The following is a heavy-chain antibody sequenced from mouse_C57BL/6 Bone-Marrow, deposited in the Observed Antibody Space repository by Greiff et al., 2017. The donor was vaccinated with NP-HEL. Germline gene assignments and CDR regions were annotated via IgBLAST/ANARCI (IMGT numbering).Heavy chain of an antibody. CDR1: GFTFSDYY. V-gene: IGHV5-12*01. Sequence: EVQRVESGGGLVQPGGSLKLSCAASGFTFSDYYMYWVRQTPEKRLEWVAYISNGGGSTYYPDTVKGRFTISRDNAKNTLYLQMSRLKSEDTAMYYCASPYYGNYLAWFAYWGQGTLVTVSA. CDR3: ASPYYGNYLAWFAY. CDR2: ISNGGGST. D-gene: IGHD2-10*01. J-gene: IGHJ3*01.